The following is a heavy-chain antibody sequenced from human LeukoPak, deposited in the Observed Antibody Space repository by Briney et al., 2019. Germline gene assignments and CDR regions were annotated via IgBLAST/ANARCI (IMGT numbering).Heavy chain of an antibody. V-gene: IGHV5-51*01. CDR1: GYSFTSYW. J-gene: IGHJ5*02. CDR2: IDRWECDT. Sequence: GESLKISCKGSGYSFTSYWIGWVRQMPGKGLEWMVIIDRWECDTRCSPCCQGQVTISADKSISTAYLQWTSLKPSDTAMYYSARLGPMVRGPHTWFDPWGQGTLVTVSS. CDR3: ARLGPMVRGPHTWFDP. D-gene: IGHD3-10*01.